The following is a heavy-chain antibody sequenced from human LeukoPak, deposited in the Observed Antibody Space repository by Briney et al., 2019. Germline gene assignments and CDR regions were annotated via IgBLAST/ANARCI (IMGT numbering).Heavy chain of an antibody. D-gene: IGHD5-18*01. J-gene: IGHJ4*02. CDR2: MNPNSGNT. CDR1: GYTFTNYD. CDR3: ARGLLTGYIYGYSLDS. V-gene: IGHV1-8*01. Sequence: ASVKVSCKASGYTFTNYDINWVRQATGQGLEWVGWMNPNSGNTGYAQRFRGRVTMTRNTSISTAYMELNSLGSEDTAVYYCARGLLTGYIYGYSLDSWGQGTLVTVSS.